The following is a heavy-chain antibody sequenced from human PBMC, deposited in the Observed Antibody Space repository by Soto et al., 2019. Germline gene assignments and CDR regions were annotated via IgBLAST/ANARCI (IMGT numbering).Heavy chain of an antibody. D-gene: IGHD2-8*01. CDR2: IYYSGST. J-gene: IGHJ6*02. CDR1: GGSISSSSYY. V-gene: IGHV4-39*01. Sequence: SETLSLTCTVSGGSISSSSYYWGWIRQPPGKGLEWIGSIYYSGSTYYNPSLKSRVTISVDTSKNQFSLKLSSVTAADTAVYYCARTPHPIARTVYDIEYGMDVWRQGKTVTVS. CDR3: ARTPHPIARTVYDIEYGMDV.